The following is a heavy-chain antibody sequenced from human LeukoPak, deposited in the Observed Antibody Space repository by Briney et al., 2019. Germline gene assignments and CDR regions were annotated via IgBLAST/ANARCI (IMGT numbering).Heavy chain of an antibody. D-gene: IGHD2-2*01. CDR3: ARDRYCSSTSCYDY. V-gene: IGHV3-21*01. J-gene: IGHJ4*02. CDR1: GFTFSSYS. CDR2: ISSSSYI. Sequence: GGSLRLSCAASGFTFSSYSMNWVRQAPGKGLEWVSSISSSSYIYYADSVKGRFTISRDNAKNSLYLQMNSLRAEDTAVYYCARDRYCSSTSCYDYWGQGTLVTVSS.